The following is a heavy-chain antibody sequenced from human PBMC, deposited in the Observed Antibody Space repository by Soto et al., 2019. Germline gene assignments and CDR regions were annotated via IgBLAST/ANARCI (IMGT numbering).Heavy chain of an antibody. CDR2: IKSKTGGVTT. D-gene: IGHD6-19*01. J-gene: IGHJ4*01. CDR1: GFTFNNAL. V-gene: IGHV3-15*07. Sequence: PGGFLRLSCAASGFTFNNALMNWVRQAPGKGLEWVGRIKSKTGGVTTDYAAPVKGRFIISRDDSKNMLYLQMNSLKTEDTAVYYCTTDFSSGWFFDHWGQGTLVTVSS. CDR3: TTDFSSGWFFDH.